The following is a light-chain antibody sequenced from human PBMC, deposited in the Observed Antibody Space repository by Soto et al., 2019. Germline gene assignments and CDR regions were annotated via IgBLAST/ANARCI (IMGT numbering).Light chain of an antibody. CDR1: ESISDW. CDR2: DAS. J-gene: IGKJ1*01. CDR3: IETDTYWT. V-gene: IGKV1-5*01. Sequence: DIQMPQSPSTLSASVGDRVTITCRASESISDWLAWYQQKPGKAPNLLIYDASTLESGVPSRFSGSGSGTEFTLTISSLQPDDFATYFFIETDTYWTYGQGTNV.